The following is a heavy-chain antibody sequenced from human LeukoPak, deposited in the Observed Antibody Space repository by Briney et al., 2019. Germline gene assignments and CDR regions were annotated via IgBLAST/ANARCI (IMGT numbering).Heavy chain of an antibody. V-gene: IGHV5-51*01. Sequence: SGKSLKRSCKGSGYSFINYWIGWVRQMPGKGLEWMGIIYPGDSDTRYSPSFQGQVTISADKSVSTAYLQWSSLTASDTAIYYCARRSEYSYGVDYWGQGTLVTVSS. CDR2: IYPGDSDT. J-gene: IGHJ4*02. D-gene: IGHD5-18*01. CDR3: ARRSEYSYGVDY. CDR1: GYSFINYW.